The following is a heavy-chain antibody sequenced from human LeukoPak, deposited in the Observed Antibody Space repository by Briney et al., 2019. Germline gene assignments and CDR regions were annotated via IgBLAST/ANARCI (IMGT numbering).Heavy chain of an antibody. J-gene: IGHJ6*02. CDR1: GYTFTSYG. CDR2: FSAYNGDA. Sequence: ASVKVSCKASGYTFTSYGISRVREAPGQGLGWMGGFSAYNGDANYAQTLQGRVTMTTDTSTSTAYMEMRSLRSDEPAVYYCARDYGDYDYYYNYGMDVWGQGTTVTVSS. D-gene: IGHD4-17*01. V-gene: IGHV1-18*01. CDR3: ARDYGDYDYYYNYGMDV.